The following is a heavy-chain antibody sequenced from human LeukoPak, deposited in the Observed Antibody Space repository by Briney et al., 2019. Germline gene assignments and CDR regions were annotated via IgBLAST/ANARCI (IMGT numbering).Heavy chain of an antibody. CDR1: GYSITTYW. CDR2: IYLGDSKR. V-gene: IGHV5-51*01. D-gene: IGHD3-10*01. Sequence: GESLKISCKGSGYSITTYWVGWVRQMPGKGLEWMGIIYLGDSKRTYSPSFQGQISFSADKSTSTAYLQWSSLKASDTAMYYCARSMVRGVTILVWGQGTLVTVSS. CDR3: ARSMVRGVTILV. J-gene: IGHJ4*02.